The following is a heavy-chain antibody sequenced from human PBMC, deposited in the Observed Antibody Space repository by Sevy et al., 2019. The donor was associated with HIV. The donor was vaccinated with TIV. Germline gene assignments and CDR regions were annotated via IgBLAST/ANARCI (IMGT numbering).Heavy chain of an antibody. Sequence: ASVKVSCKASGYTFTIYYIHWVRQAPGQGPEWMGVINPSGGSIYYAHKFQGRVTMTRDTSTRTVYMELSSLMSDDTAVYYCPRGDVTVWCSDYWGQGTLVTVSS. V-gene: IGHV1-46*03. CDR3: PRGDVTVWCSDY. CDR2: INPSGGSI. J-gene: IGHJ4*02. CDR1: GYTFTIYY. D-gene: IGHD2-8*02.